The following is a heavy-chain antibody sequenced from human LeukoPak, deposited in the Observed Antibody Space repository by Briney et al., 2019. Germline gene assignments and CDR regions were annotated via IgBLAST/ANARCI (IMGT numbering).Heavy chain of an antibody. Sequence: SETLSLTCAVYGGSFSGYYWSWIRQPPGKGLEWIGEINHSGSTNYNPSLKSRVTISVDTSKNQLSLKLSSVTAADTAVYYCARVPYYFDYWGQGTLVTVSS. CDR1: GGSFSGYY. CDR3: ARVPYYFDY. J-gene: IGHJ4*02. D-gene: IGHD3-16*01. CDR2: INHSGST. V-gene: IGHV4-34*01.